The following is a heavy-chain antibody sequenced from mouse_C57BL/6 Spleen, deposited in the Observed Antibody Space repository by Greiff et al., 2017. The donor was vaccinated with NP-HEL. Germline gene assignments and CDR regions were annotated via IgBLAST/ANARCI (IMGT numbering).Heavy chain of an antibody. CDR2: IYPGDGDT. J-gene: IGHJ1*03. V-gene: IGHV1-80*01. CDR1: GYAFSSYW. CDR3: GRSSSWSYWYFDV. D-gene: IGHD1-1*02. Sequence: VQLQQSGAELVKPGASVKISCKASGYAFSSYWMNWVKQRPGKGLEWIGQIYPGDGDTNYNGKFKGKATLTADKSSSTAYMQLSSLTSEDSAVYFCGRSSSWSYWYFDVWGTGTTVTVSS.